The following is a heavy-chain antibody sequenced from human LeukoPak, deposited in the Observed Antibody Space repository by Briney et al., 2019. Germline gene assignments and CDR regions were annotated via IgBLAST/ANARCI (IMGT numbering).Heavy chain of an antibody. CDR1: GFTFSSYG. V-gene: IGHV3-33*01. J-gene: IGHJ4*02. CDR3: ASGRGGYDSSFFDY. CDR2: IWYDGSNK. D-gene: IGHD5-12*01. Sequence: GGSLRLSCAASGFTFSSYGMHWVRQAPGKGLEWVAVIWYDGSNKYYADSVKGRFTISRDNSKNTLYLQMNSLRAEDTAVYYCASGRGGYDSSFFDYWGQGTLVTVSS.